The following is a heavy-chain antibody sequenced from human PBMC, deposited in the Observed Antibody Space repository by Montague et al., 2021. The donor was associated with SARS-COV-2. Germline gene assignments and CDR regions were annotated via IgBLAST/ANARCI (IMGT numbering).Heavy chain of an antibody. CDR1: GFTFSSYA. V-gene: IGHV3-30*04. D-gene: IGHD1-26*01. CDR3: ARTNSGSYSGAFDI. Sequence: SLSLSCAASGFTFSSYAMHWVRQAPGKGLEWVAVISYDGSNKYYADSVKGRFTISRDNSKNTLYLQMNSLGAEDTAVYYCARTNSGSYSGAFDIWGQGTMVTVSS. J-gene: IGHJ3*02. CDR2: ISYDGSNK.